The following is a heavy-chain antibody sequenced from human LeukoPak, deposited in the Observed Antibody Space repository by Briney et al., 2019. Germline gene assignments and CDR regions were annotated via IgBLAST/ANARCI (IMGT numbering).Heavy chain of an antibody. Sequence: SSETLSLTCTVSGGSISVYYWSWIRQPPGKGLEWIGYFSYSGSTNYNPSLKSRVTMSIDTSKNQFSLKLRSMTAADTAVYYCARGWMTIDVWGRGTLVTVSS. D-gene: IGHD4-11*01. CDR3: ARGWMTIDV. CDR1: GGSISVYY. V-gene: IGHV4-59*01. J-gene: IGHJ2*01. CDR2: FSYSGST.